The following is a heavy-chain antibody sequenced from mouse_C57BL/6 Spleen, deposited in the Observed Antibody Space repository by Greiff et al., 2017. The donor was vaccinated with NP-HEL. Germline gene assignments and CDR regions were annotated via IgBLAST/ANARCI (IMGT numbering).Heavy chain of an antibody. CDR1: GFTFSSYA. CDR2: ISDGGSYT. J-gene: IGHJ4*01. CDR3: AREGGYGAMDY. V-gene: IGHV5-4*01. D-gene: IGHD2-2*01. Sequence: DVMLVESGGGLVKPGGSLKLSCAASGFTFSSYAMSWVRQTPEKRLEWVATISDGGSYTYYPDNVKGRFTISRDNAKNNLYLQMSHLKSEDTAMYYCAREGGYGAMDYWGQGTSVTVSS.